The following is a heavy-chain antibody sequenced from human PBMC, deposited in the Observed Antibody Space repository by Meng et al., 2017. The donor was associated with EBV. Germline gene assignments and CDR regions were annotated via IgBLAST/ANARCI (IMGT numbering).Heavy chain of an antibody. Sequence: QVHLVQSGAEVEKPWATVKVSCKVSGGSFSRYSCRWVRQAPGRGLEWMGGVIPLFGTANYAQKFQGRVTITADESTSTAYMELSSLRSEDTAVYYCARAPENWNDGPYYWGQGTLVTVFS. CDR3: ARAPENWNDGPYY. V-gene: IGHV1-69*01. D-gene: IGHD1-1*01. J-gene: IGHJ4*02. CDR1: GGSFSRYS. CDR2: VIPLFGTA.